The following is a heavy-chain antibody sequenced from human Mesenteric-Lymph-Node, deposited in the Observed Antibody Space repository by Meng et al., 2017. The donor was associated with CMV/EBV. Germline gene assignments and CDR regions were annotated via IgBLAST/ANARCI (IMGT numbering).Heavy chain of an antibody. CDR2: IRNKVNNYAT. D-gene: IGHD2-2*01. CDR3: ATGQNDCTTTSCYSFDF. J-gene: IGHJ4*02. V-gene: IGHV3-73*01. CDR1: GFTFSGSP. Sequence: GESLKISCTASGFTFSGSPIHWVRQASGKRLEWVGRIRNKVNNYATVYVASVEGRITISSDDSKNTAYLQMNSLKTEDTAVYYCATGQNDCTTTSCYSFDFWGQGTLVTVSS.